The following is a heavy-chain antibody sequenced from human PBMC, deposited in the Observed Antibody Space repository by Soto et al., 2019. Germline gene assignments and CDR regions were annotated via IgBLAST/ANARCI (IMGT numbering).Heavy chain of an antibody. CDR3: ARIGGYHGPLDY. J-gene: IGHJ4*02. CDR2: TYHRGST. D-gene: IGHD3-16*02. V-gene: IGHV4-59*01. CDR1: GVSISSYF. Sequence: SETLSLTCAVSGVSISSYFWSWIRQPPGRGLEWIGYTYHRGSTNYSPSLKSRVAISLDTSENQFSLKVSSVTAADTAVYYCARIGGYHGPLDYWGQGTPVTVSS.